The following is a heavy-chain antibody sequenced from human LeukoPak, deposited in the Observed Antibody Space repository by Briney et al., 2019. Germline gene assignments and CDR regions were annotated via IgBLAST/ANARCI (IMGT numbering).Heavy chain of an antibody. CDR3: AKDGWDYYGSGSYYSLGY. D-gene: IGHD3-10*01. J-gene: IGHJ4*02. Sequence: GGSLRLSCATSGFTLSSYWMTWIRQAPGKGLEWVASINEDGSQKDYVDSLRGRFTVSRDNAKNSLFLHMNNLRAEDTAVYYCAKDGWDYYGSGSYYSLGYWGQGTLVTVSS. V-gene: IGHV3-7*01. CDR2: INEDGSQK. CDR1: GFTLSSYW.